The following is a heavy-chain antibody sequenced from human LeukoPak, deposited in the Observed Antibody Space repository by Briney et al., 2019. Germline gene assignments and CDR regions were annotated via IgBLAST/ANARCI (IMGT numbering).Heavy chain of an antibody. D-gene: IGHD2-8*01. J-gene: IGHJ1*01. CDR2: ISGSGGST. Sequence: GGSLRLSCAVSGFNFYDYYMSWIRQAPGKGLEWVSAISGSGGSTYYADSVKGRFTISRDNSRNTLYLHMNSLRAEDTAVYYCAKDYCTNGVCPYAEYFQHWGQGTLVTVSS. CDR3: AKDYCTNGVCPYAEYFQH. V-gene: IGHV3-23*01. CDR1: GFNFYDYY.